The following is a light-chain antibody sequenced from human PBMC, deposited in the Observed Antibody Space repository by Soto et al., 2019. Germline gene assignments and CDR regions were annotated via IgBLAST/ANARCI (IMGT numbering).Light chain of an antibody. CDR1: SSDVENYNL. Sequence: QSVLTQPASVSGSPGQSITISCTGTSSDVENYNLVSWYQQYPGKAPKVIIYQVTKRPSGVSARFSGPKSGDTASLTISGLQAEDEADYYCCSHAGPNPSYVFGTGTKVTVL. CDR3: CSHAGPNPSYV. CDR2: QVT. J-gene: IGLJ1*01. V-gene: IGLV2-23*02.